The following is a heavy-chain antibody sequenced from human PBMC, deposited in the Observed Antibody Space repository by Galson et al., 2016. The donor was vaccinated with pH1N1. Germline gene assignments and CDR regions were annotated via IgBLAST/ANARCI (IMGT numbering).Heavy chain of an antibody. CDR2: ISWNSGSI. CDR3: AKVRGYSYGPFEY. J-gene: IGHJ4*02. CDR1: GFTFDDYA. D-gene: IGHD5-18*01. V-gene: IGHV3-9*01. Sequence: SLRLSCAASGFTFDDYAMYWVRQAPGKGLEWVSGISWNSGSIGYADSVKGRFPISRDNAKNSLYLQMNSLRAEDTALYYCAKVRGYSYGPFEYWGQGTLVTVSS.